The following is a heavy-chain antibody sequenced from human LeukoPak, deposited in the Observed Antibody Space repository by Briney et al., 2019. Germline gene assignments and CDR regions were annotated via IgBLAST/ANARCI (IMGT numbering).Heavy chain of an antibody. CDR3: ARGLTYYDFWSGYPRDKYYFDY. CDR1: GGSFRGYY. J-gene: IGHJ4*02. Sequence: PSETLSLTCAVYGGSFRGYYWSWIRQPPGKGLEWIGEINHSGSTNYNPSLKRRVTISVDTSKNQFSLKLSSVTAADTAVYYCARGLTYYDFWSGYPRDKYYFDYWGQGTLVTVSS. CDR2: INHSGST. D-gene: IGHD3-3*01. V-gene: IGHV4-34*01.